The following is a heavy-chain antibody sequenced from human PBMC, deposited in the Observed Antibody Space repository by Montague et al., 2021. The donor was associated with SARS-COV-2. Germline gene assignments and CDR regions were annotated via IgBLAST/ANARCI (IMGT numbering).Heavy chain of an antibody. CDR3: ARGDFGVVIIPYYYYYMDV. CDR2: IHYSGST. J-gene: IGHJ6*03. Sequence: SETLSLTCAVYGGSFSDYYWTWIRQPPGKGLERIGTIHYSGSTYXXPSLKSRVTTSLDTSKNQFSLKLSSVTAADTAVYYCARGDFGVVIIPYYYYYMDVWGKGTTVTVSS. CDR1: GGSFSDYY. V-gene: IGHV4-34*01. D-gene: IGHD3-3*01.